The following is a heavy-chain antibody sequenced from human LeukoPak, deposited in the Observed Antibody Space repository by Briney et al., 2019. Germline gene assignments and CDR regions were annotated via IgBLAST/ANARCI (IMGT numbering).Heavy chain of an antibody. J-gene: IGHJ4*02. CDR3: ARQDFGSGIVPGY. Sequence: PSETLSLTCTVSGGSISSSSYYWGWIRQPPGKGLEWIGSIYYTGSTYYNPSLKSRVTISIDTSKSQFSLKLRSVTAADMAVYYCARQDFGSGIVPGYWGQGTLVTVSS. D-gene: IGHD3-10*01. V-gene: IGHV4-39*01. CDR2: IYYTGST. CDR1: GGSISSSSYY.